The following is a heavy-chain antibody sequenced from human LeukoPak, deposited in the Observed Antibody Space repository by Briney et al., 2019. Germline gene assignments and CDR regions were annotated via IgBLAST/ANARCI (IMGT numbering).Heavy chain of an antibody. Sequence: GGSLRLSCAVSGFTFSSYWMSWVRQAPGKGLEWVANIRPDAGEIYYVDSLKGRFIISRDNAKNSLYLQMNSLRVDDTAVYFCARDKIMGATRFDYWGQEPLVTFSS. V-gene: IGHV3-7*01. CDR2: IRPDAGEI. J-gene: IGHJ4*02. D-gene: IGHD1-26*01. CDR1: GFTFSSYW. CDR3: ARDKIMGATRFDY.